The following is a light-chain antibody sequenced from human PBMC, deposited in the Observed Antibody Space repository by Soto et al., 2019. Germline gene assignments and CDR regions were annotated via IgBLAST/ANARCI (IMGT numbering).Light chain of an antibody. CDR1: QGISSY. Sequence: DIQMTQSPSSLSASVGDTVTITCRASQGISSYLSWYQQKPGKAPKLLIYDASNLETGVPSRFSGSGSGTDFTFTISSLQPEDIATYYCQQYDNLPLTFGQGTKV. V-gene: IGKV1-33*01. J-gene: IGKJ1*01. CDR2: DAS. CDR3: QQYDNLPLT.